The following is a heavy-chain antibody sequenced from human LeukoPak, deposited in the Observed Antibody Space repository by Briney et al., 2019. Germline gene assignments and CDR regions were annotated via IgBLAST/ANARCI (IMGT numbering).Heavy chain of an antibody. CDR1: GYTFTSYG. Sequence: GASVKVSCKASGYTFTSYGISWVRQAPGQGLEWMGWISAYNGNTNYAQKLQGRVTMTTDTSTSTAYMELRSLRSDDTVVYYCAREADSSSWFLSPEGMDVWGQGTTVTVSS. J-gene: IGHJ6*02. CDR2: ISAYNGNT. D-gene: IGHD6-13*01. V-gene: IGHV1-18*01. CDR3: AREADSSSWFLSPEGMDV.